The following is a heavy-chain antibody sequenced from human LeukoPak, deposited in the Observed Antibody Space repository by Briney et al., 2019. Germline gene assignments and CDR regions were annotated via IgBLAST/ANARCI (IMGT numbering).Heavy chain of an antibody. Sequence: ASVKVSCKASGYTFTGYYMHWVRQATGQGLEWLGWLNPNSGNVGYAQKFQGRLTITRNISISTVNMELSSLRSEDTAVYYCARRATITKAPPDFWGQGTLVTVSS. V-gene: IGHV1-8*03. CDR1: GYTFTGYY. J-gene: IGHJ4*02. CDR2: LNPNSGNV. CDR3: ARRATITKAPPDF. D-gene: IGHD5-12*01.